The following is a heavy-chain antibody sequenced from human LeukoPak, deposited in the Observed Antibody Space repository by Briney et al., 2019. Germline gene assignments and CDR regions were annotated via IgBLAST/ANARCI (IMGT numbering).Heavy chain of an antibody. CDR1: GGSFSGYY. V-gene: IGHV4-34*01. J-gene: IGHJ5*02. CDR3: ARGGCIVVVPATIRPYRYNWFDP. D-gene: IGHD2-2*01. Sequence: TPSETLSLTCAVYGGSFSGYYWSWIRQPPGKGLEWIGVINHSGSTNYNPSLKSRGTISVDTYKNKFALKLSSVTAADTAVYYCARGGCIVVVPATIRPYRYNWFDPWGQGTLVTVSS. CDR2: INHSGST.